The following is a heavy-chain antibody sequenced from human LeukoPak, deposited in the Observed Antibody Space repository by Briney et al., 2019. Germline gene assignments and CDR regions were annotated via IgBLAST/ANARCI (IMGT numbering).Heavy chain of an antibody. CDR2: IYSGGST. V-gene: IGHV3-66*04. CDR1: GFTFSFYS. Sequence: PGGSLRLSCAASGFTFSFYSMNWVRQAPGKGLEWVSIIYSGGSTYYADSVKGRFTISRDNSKNTLYLQMNSLRAEDTAVYYCARQEVVEDTFDIWGQGTMVTVSS. J-gene: IGHJ3*02. CDR3: ARQEVVEDTFDI. D-gene: IGHD2-15*01.